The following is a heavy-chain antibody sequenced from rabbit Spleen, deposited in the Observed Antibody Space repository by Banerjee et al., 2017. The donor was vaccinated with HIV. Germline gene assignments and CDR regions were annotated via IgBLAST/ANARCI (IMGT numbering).Heavy chain of an antibody. CDR1: GFTLSDYW. V-gene: IGHV1S40*01. J-gene: IGHJ6*01. CDR3: ARDTGTSFSTYGMDL. Sequence: QSLEESGGDLVKPGASLTLTCTASGFTLSDYWMCWVRQAPGKGLEWIACIGTGSSGFTYFASWAKGRFTISKTSSTTVTLQMTSLTAADTATYFCARDTGTSFSTYGMDLWGQGTLVTVS. D-gene: IGHD8-1*01. CDR2: IGTGSSGFT.